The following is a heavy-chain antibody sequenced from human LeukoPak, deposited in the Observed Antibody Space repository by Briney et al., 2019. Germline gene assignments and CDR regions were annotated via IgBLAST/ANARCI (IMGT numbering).Heavy chain of an antibody. CDR3: AVGRPRNTTRLDDGYDF. J-gene: IGHJ3*01. CDR2: VSTSGRT. V-gene: IGHV4-4*07. CDR1: GGSITTYY. D-gene: IGHD1-1*01. Sequence: PSETLSLTCTVSGGSITTYYWSWIRQPAGKGLEWIGRVSTSGRTNYNPSLKSRLTMSADTSKKQFSLILTSVTAADTAVYYCAVGRPRNTTRLDDGYDFWGQGTMVTVSS.